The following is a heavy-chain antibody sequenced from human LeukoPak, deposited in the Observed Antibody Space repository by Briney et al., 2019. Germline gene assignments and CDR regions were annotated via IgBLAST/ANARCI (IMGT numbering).Heavy chain of an antibody. CDR3: ARVGSYELLPGYYSDYFDY. CDR2: TSSSDDGT. V-gene: IGHV3-23*01. CDR1: GFPLSSYA. J-gene: IGHJ4*02. D-gene: IGHD3-9*01. Sequence: GGSLRLPCAASGFPLSSYAMSWVRQAPGKALEWVSSTSSSDDGTLHAHSERGRFPIPRHNSKNTLYLQMNSQRADDTAVYYCARVGSYELLPGYYSDYFDYWGQGTLVTVSS.